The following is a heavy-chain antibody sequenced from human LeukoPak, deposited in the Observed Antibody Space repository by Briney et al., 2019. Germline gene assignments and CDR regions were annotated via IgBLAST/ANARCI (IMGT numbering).Heavy chain of an antibody. D-gene: IGHD2-15*01. CDR3: SLYCSGGRCYSMGGAFDI. CDR2: INSDGSNT. V-gene: IGHV3-74*01. CDR1: GFTFSSYW. J-gene: IGHJ3*02. Sequence: GGSLRLSCAASGFTFSSYWMHWVRQAPGEGLVWVSRINSDGSNTNYVDSVKGRFTISRDNSKNTLYLQMNSLRAEDTALYYCSLYCSGGRCYSMGGAFDIWGQGTVVTVSS.